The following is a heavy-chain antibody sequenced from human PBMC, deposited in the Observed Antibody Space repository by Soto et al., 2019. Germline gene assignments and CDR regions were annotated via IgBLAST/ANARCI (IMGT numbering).Heavy chain of an antibody. CDR3: ARHAVADTYYYYYYGMDV. D-gene: IGHD6-19*01. CDR1: GGTFSSYA. Sequence: SVKFSCKASGGTFSSYAISWARQAPGQGLEWMGGIIPIFGTANYAQKFQGRVTITADESTSTAYMELSSLRSEDTAVYYCARHAVADTYYYYYYGMDVWGQGTTVTVSS. V-gene: IGHV1-69*13. CDR2: IIPIFGTA. J-gene: IGHJ6*02.